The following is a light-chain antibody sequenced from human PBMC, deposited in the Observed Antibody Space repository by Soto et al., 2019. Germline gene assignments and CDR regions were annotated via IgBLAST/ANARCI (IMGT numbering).Light chain of an antibody. J-gene: IGKJ1*01. CDR1: QNINKW. CDR3: QQYDTFPRT. CDR2: DAS. Sequence: DIQMTQSPSTLSASVGDRVXXXXXASQNINKWLAWYQQKPGKAPKFLIYDASTLETGVXSRFSGSGSGTEFTLTISSLQPDDFATFYCQQYDTFPRTFGQGTKVDIK. V-gene: IGKV1-5*01.